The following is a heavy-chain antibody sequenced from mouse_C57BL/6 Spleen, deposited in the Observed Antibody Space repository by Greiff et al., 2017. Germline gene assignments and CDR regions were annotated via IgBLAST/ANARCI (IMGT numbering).Heavy chain of an antibody. CDR3: ARHEGYGNYEGGAMDY. CDR2: FYPGSGSI. CDR1: GYTFTEYT. V-gene: IGHV1-62-2*01. Sequence: VQLQQSGAELVKPGASVKLSCKASGYTFTEYTIHWVKQRPGQGLEWIGWFYPGSGSIKYNEKFKDKDTLTADKSSSTVYMELSRLTSEDSAVYFWARHEGYGNYEGGAMDYWGQGTSVTVSS. D-gene: IGHD2-1*01. J-gene: IGHJ4*01.